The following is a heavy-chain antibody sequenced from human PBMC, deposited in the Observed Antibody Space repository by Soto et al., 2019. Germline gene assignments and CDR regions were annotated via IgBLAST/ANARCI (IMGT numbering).Heavy chain of an antibody. D-gene: IGHD6-13*01. CDR1: GFTFSSYG. J-gene: IGHJ4*02. Sequence: GGSLRLSCAASGFTFSSYGMHWVRQAPGKGLEWVAVIWYDGSNKYYADSVKGRFTISRDNSKNTLYLQMNSLGAEDTAGYYCARDPLGAAAGNFGMFDYWGQGTLVTVSS. V-gene: IGHV3-33*01. CDR3: ARDPLGAAAGNFGMFDY. CDR2: IWYDGSNK.